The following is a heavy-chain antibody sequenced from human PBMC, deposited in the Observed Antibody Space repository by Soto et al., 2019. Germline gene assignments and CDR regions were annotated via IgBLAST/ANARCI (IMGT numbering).Heavy chain of an antibody. J-gene: IGHJ6*02. CDR1: GFPFNNYY. D-gene: IGHD1-7*01. V-gene: IGHV3-7*03. Sequence: GGSLRLFCKASGFPFNNYYMTWVRQASGKGLEWVASIKADGNEKYYADSVKSRFTVSKDNAKTSLAPQMNSRGAEDTAVYCCTRGAIGSNYYFAIDAWCPGATVTVSS. CDR2: IKADGNEK. CDR3: TRGAIGSNYYFAIDA.